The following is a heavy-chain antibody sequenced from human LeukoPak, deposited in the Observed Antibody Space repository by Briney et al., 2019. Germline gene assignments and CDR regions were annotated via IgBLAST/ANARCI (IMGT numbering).Heavy chain of an antibody. CDR1: GLIFNTFG. D-gene: IGHD6-19*01. CDR2: ITSTTTYT. J-gene: IGHJ4*02. Sequence: GGSLRLSCSASGLIFNTFGMNWVRQAPGKGLEWVSSITSTTTYTYYADSVKGRFTISRDNAKNSLFLQMNSLRAEDTAVYYCARAPLYSSGWPLDYWGQGTLVTVSS. CDR3: ARAPLYSSGWPLDY. V-gene: IGHV3-21*01.